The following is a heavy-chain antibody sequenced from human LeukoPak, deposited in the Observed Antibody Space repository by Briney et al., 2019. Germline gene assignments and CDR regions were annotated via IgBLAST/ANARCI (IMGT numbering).Heavy chain of an antibody. D-gene: IGHD7-27*01. J-gene: IGHJ4*02. CDR2: INHSGST. V-gene: IGHV4-34*01. CDR3: ARGRWGPFDY. CDR1: GGSFSGYY. Sequence: KTSETLSLTCAVYGGSFSGYYWSWIRQPPGKGLEWIGEINHSGSTNYNPSLKSRVTISVDTSKNQFSLKLSSVTAADTAVYYCARGRWGPFDYWGQGTLVTVSS.